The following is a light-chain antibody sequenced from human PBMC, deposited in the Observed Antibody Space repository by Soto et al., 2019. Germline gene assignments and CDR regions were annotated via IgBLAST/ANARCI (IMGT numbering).Light chain of an antibody. J-gene: IGLJ1*01. V-gene: IGLV2-14*03. CDR2: DVS. CDR1: SSDVGGYNY. CDR3: SSYTTSNTRQIV. Sequence: QSVLTQPASVSGSPGQSITTSCTGTSSDVGGYNYVSWYQHHPGKAPKLMIYDVSNRPSGVSNRFSGSKSGNTASLTISGLQPEDEADYYCSSYTTSNTRQIVFGTGTKATVL.